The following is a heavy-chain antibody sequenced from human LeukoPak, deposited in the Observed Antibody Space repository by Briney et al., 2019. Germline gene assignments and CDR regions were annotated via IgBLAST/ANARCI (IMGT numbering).Heavy chain of an antibody. J-gene: IGHJ4*02. CDR1: GFTFSSYR. CDR3: ARDSNYYDSSGYYSMIDY. CDR2: ISSSSSTV. D-gene: IGHD3-22*01. V-gene: IGHV3-48*01. Sequence: GGSLRLSCAASGFTFSSYRMNWVRQAPGKGLEWVSYISSSSSTVYYSDSVKGRFTISRDNAKNSLYLQMNSLRAEDTAVYYCARDSNYYDSSGYYSMIDYWGQGTLVTVSS.